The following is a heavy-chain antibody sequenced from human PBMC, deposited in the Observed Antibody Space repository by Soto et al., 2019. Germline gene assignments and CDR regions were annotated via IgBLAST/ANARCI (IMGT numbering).Heavy chain of an antibody. V-gene: IGHV3-23*01. Sequence: EVQLLESGGALVQPGGSLRLSCAASTFTFSSYSLSWVRQAPGKGLEWVSSISGSGDITYYADSVRGRFIISRDNSKNALYLQMNSLRAEDTAVFYCAKLACTYCVGPGRDPAIYWGQGTLVTVSS. CDR2: ISGSGDIT. D-gene: IGHD2-21*01. CDR3: AKLACTYCVGPGRDPAIY. J-gene: IGHJ4*02. CDR1: TFTFSSYS.